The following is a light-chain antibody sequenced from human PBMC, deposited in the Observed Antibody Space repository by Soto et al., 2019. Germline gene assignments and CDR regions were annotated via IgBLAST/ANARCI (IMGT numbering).Light chain of an antibody. CDR1: QNIRIY. Sequence: DIQMTQPPSSLCASVGDRGTISWLASQNIRIYLNWFQQKPGKAPNLLIYGASSLQSGVPSRFSGSRSGTDFTLTISRLEPEDFTVYYCQQYGSSPRTFGQGTKVDIK. V-gene: IGKV1-39*01. J-gene: IGKJ1*01. CDR3: QQYGSSPRT. CDR2: GAS.